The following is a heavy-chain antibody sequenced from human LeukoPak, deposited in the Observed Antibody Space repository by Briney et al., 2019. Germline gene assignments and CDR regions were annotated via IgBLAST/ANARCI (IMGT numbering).Heavy chain of an antibody. J-gene: IGHJ4*02. Sequence: GGSLRLSCTASGFTFSSYWMSWVRQAPGKGLEWVANIKKDGSEKYYVDSVKGRFTISRDNAKTSPYLQMNSLRAEDTAVYYCARDLSGVTGYTYGRGIDYWGQGTLVTVSS. V-gene: IGHV3-7*01. CDR2: IKKDGSEK. D-gene: IGHD5-18*01. CDR1: GFTFSSYW. CDR3: ARDLSGVTGYTYGRGIDY.